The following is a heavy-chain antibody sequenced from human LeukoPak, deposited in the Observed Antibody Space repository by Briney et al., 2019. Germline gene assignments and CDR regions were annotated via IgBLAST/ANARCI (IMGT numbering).Heavy chain of an antibody. J-gene: IGHJ6*02. V-gene: IGHV3-23*01. CDR2: ISGSGGST. CDR3: AKGGAADYYYYYGMDV. CDR1: GFTFSSYA. D-gene: IGHD6-13*01. Sequence: GVSLRLSCAASGFTFSSYAMSWVRQAPGKGLEWVSAISGSGGSTYYADSVKGRFTISRDNSKNTLYLQMNSLRAEDTAVYYCAKGGAADYYYYYGMDVWGQGTTVTVSS.